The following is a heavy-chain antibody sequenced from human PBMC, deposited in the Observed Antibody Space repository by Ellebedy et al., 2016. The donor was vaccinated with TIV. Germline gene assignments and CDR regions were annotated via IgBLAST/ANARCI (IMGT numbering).Heavy chain of an antibody. CDR1: GSTLSSYS. D-gene: IGHD3-22*01. Sequence: GGSLRLXXPASGSTLSSYSMNWVRQAQGKGLEWVSYISSTTSTIYYAYSVKGRFTISRDNANNSLYLQMNSLRAEDTAVYYCARGYYDSSGYEHFDYWGRGTLVTVSS. J-gene: IGHJ4*02. CDR3: ARGYYDSSGYEHFDY. CDR2: ISSTTSTI. V-gene: IGHV3-48*04.